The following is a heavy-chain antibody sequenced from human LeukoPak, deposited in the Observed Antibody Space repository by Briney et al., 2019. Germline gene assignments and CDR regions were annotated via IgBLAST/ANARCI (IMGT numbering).Heavy chain of an antibody. J-gene: IGHJ4*02. D-gene: IGHD4-17*01. Sequence: SETLSLTCTVSGGPISSYYWSWIRQPPGKGLEWIGHIFYSGSGNTMNTLYNPSFESRVTISADTSKNQYSLDLRSLTAADTAMFYCARHSYGVGLAYWGQGILVTVPS. CDR3: ARHSYGVGLAY. CDR1: GGPISSYY. CDR2: IFYSGSGNTMNT. V-gene: IGHV4-59*08.